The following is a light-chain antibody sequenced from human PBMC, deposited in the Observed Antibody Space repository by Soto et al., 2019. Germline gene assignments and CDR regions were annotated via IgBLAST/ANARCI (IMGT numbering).Light chain of an antibody. Sequence: EIVLTQSPGTLSLSPGERATLSCRASQSVSSSYSAWYQQKPGQAPRLLIYGASSRATGIPDRFSGSGSGTDSTLTISSLQPEDFATYYCQQFKSYPLTFGGGTKVDI. CDR1: QSVSSSY. J-gene: IGKJ4*01. CDR3: QQFKSYPLT. CDR2: GAS. V-gene: IGKV3-20*01.